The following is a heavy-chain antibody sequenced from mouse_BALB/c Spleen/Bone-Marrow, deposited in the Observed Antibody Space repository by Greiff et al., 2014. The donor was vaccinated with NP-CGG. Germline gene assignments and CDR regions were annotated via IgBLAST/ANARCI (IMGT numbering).Heavy chain of an antibody. D-gene: IGHD2-4*01. Sequence: VHLVESGAELVRPGASVKLSCKASGYSFTNYWMNWMKQRPGQGLEWISMIHPSDSETRLNQKFKDKATLTVDKSSSTAYMQLSSPTSEDSAVYYCASDDYDGPWFAYWGQGTLVTVSA. V-gene: IGHV1-74*04. CDR3: ASDDYDGPWFAY. CDR1: GYSFTNYW. CDR2: IHPSDSET. J-gene: IGHJ3*01.